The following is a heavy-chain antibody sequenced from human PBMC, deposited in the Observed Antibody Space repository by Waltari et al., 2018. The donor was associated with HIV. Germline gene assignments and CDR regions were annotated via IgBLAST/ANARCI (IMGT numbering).Heavy chain of an antibody. CDR1: GGSFSGYY. J-gene: IGHJ6*02. V-gene: IGHV4-34*02. CDR3: ARLRWDASFYYGLDV. D-gene: IGHD4-17*01. CDR2: IYHSGAA. Sequence: QVQLQQWGAGLLKPSETLSLTCAVYGGSFSGYYWTWIRQPPGKGLQWIAEIYHSGAANYNPSLKSRVTISVDTSKNQFSLKLRSVTAADTAVYYCARLRWDASFYYGLDVLGQGTTVTVSS.